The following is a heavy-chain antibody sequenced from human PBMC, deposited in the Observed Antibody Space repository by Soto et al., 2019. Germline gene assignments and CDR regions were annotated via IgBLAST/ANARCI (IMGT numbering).Heavy chain of an antibody. CDR1: GYTFTSYA. CDR2: INAGNGNT. V-gene: IGHV1-3*01. Sequence: ASVKVSCKASGYTFTSYAMHWVRQAPGQRLEWMGWINAGNGNTKYSQKFQGRVTITRDTSASTAYMELSSLRSEDTAVYYCARDGGDSSSWYRALNSYNWLDPWGQGTLVTVSS. J-gene: IGHJ5*02. CDR3: ARDGGDSSSWYRALNSYNWLDP. D-gene: IGHD6-13*01.